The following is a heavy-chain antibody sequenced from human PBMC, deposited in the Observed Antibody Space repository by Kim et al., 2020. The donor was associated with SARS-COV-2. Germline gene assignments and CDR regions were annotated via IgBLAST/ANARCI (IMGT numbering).Heavy chain of an antibody. D-gene: IGHD3-22*01. CDR2: INPNSGGT. J-gene: IGHJ4*02. V-gene: IGHV1-2*04. CDR3: ARIHPYYYDSSGYYGYFDY. Sequence: ASVKVSCKASGYTFTGYYMHWVRQAPGQGLEWMGWINPNSGGTNYAQKFQGWVTMTRDTSISTAYMELSRLRSDDTAVYYCARIHPYYYDSSGYYGYFDYWGQGTLVTVSS. CDR1: GYTFTGYY.